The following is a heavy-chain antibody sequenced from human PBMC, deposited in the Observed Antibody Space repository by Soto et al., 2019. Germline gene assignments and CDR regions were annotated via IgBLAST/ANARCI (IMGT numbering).Heavy chain of an antibody. CDR3: AREGQAPCSYYGMDV. Sequence: QVQVVQSGDEVKKPGASVKVSCKASGYTFTNYGFSWVRQAPGQGLEWMGWISGYNGNTKYAEKFQGRVTMTTDTYASTAPRALRSLRSGYAAVYYCAREGQAPCSYYGMDVWGQGTAVTVSS. V-gene: IGHV1-18*01. D-gene: IGHD3-10*02. CDR1: GYTFTNYG. CDR2: ISGYNGNT. J-gene: IGHJ6*02.